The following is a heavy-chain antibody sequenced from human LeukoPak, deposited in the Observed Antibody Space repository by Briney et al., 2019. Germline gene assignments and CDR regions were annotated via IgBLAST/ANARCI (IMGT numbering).Heavy chain of an antibody. J-gene: IGHJ4*02. Sequence: SETLSLTCTVSVGSISNSRNYWAWIRQPPGKGLEWIGEINHSGSTNCNPSLKSRVTISVDTSKNQFSLKLSSVTAADTAVYYCARGFPRGSWSNWGQGTLVTVSS. CDR2: INHSGST. V-gene: IGHV4-39*07. CDR1: VGSISNSRNY. D-gene: IGHD6-13*01. CDR3: ARGFPRGSWSN.